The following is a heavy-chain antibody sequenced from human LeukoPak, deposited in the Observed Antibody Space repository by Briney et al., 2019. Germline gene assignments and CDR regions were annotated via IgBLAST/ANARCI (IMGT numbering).Heavy chain of an antibody. D-gene: IGHD1-1*01. CDR1: GLIFSDYS. V-gene: IGHV3-23*01. CDR2: ITAGGDYT. J-gene: IGHJ4*02. CDR3: ANWNDY. Sequence: SGGSLRLSCAVSGLIFSDYSMNWVRQAPGKGLEWVSTITAGGDYTYYADSVKGRFTVSRDNSKNTLYLQMNSLRAEDTAIYYCANWNDYWGQGTLVTVSS.